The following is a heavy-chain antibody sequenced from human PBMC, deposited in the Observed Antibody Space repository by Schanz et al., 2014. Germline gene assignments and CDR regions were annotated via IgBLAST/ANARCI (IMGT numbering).Heavy chain of an antibody. J-gene: IGHJ5*01. CDR2: TYSGGST. V-gene: IGHV3-66*01. CDR3: AKWEDIVPEPEPMRGWFDS. Sequence: EVQLVESGGGLVQPGGSLRLSCAASGFTVSSNYMSWVRQAPGKGLEWVSITYSGGSTYYADSVKGRFIVSRDNSRATLFLQMDSLRAADTAFYYCAKWEDIVPEPEPMRGWFDSWGQGILVTVSS. D-gene: IGHD2-8*01. CDR1: GFTVSSNY.